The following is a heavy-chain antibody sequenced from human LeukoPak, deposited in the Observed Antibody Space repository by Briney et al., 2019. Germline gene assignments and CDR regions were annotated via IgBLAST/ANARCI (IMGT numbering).Heavy chain of an antibody. V-gene: IGHV3-23*01. CDR3: AKEPLGGATSPNYVDY. CDR2: SGHGT. J-gene: IGHJ4*02. Sequence: GGSLRLSCAASGFTFRDCGMTWVRQAPGKGLEWVSTSGHGTYYADSVKGRFTVSRDNSNNTLSLQMSNLRVEDTALYYCAKEPLGGATSPNYVDYWGQGNLVIVSS. CDR1: GFTFRDCG. D-gene: IGHD1-26*01.